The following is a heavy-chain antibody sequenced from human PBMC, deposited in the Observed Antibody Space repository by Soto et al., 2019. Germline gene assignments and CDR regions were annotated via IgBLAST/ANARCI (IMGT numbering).Heavy chain of an antibody. D-gene: IGHD6-19*01. J-gene: IGHJ6*02. V-gene: IGHV3-9*01. Sequence: GGSLRLSCAASGFTFDDYAMHWVRQAPGKGLEWVSGISWNSGSIGYADSVKGRFTISRDNAKNSLYLQMNSLRAEDTALYYCAKDGTLAGTTYYYGMDVWGQGTTVTVSS. CDR2: ISWNSGSI. CDR1: GFTFDDYA. CDR3: AKDGTLAGTTYYYGMDV.